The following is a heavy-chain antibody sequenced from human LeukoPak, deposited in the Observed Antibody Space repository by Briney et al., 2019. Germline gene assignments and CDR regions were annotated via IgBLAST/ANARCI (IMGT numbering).Heavy chain of an antibody. CDR1: GFTFSSYA. D-gene: IGHD2-15*01. CDR2: ISYDGSNK. CDR3: ARGADLVVAAPTYFDY. V-gene: IGHV3-30*04. Sequence: GGSLRLSCAASGFTFSSYAMHWVRQAPGKGLEWVAVISYDGSNKYYADSVKGRFTISRDNSKNTLYLRMNSLRAEDTAVYYCARGADLVVAAPTYFDYWGQGTLVTVSS. J-gene: IGHJ4*02.